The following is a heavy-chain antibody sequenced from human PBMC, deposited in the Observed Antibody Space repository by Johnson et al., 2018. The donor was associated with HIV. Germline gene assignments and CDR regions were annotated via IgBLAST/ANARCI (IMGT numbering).Heavy chain of an antibody. CDR1: GFTFSSYW. Sequence: VQLVESGGGVVLPGWSLRLSCEASGFTFSSYWMSWVRQAPGKGLEWVANIKQDGSIKYYAYSVKGRFTISRDNSKNTLYLQMNSQRAEDTAVYYCARDRCSSTSCIDAFDIWGQGTMVTVSS. D-gene: IGHD2-2*01. J-gene: IGHJ3*02. CDR3: ARDRCSSTSCIDAFDI. CDR2: IKQDGSIK. V-gene: IGHV3-7*01.